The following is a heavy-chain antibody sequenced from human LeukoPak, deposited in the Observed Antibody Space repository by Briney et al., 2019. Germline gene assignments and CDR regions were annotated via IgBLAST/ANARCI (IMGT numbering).Heavy chain of an antibody. J-gene: IGHJ4*02. D-gene: IGHD1-26*01. CDR1: GFTFSSYS. CDR2: IGSSSGTI. CDR3: ARPASGSYYFDY. Sequence: GGSLRLSCAASGFTFSSYSMDWVRQAPGKGLEWVSYIGSSSGTIFYADSVKGRFTISRDNSKNTLYLQMNSLRTEDTAVYYCARPASGSYYFDYWGQGTLVTVSS. V-gene: IGHV3-48*01.